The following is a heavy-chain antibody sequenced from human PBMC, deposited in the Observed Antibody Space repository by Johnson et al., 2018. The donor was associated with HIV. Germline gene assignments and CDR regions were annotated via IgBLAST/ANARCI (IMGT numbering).Heavy chain of an antibody. J-gene: IGHJ3*02. CDR3: ARDGTSRGGAFDI. CDR1: GFTFSSYD. Sequence: VQLVESGGGLVQPGGSLRLSCAASGFTFSSYDMRWVRQAPGKGLEWVSVIYSGGSTYYADSVKGRFTISRDNSKNSLYLQMNSLRAEDTAVYYCARDGTSRGGAFDIWGQGTMVTVSS. CDR2: IYSGGST. V-gene: IGHV3-66*01. D-gene: IGHD6-13*01.